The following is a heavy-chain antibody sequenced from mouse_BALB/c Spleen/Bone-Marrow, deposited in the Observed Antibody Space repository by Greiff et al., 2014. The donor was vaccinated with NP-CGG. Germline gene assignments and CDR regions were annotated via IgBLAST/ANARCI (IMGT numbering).Heavy chain of an antibody. CDR2: IDPAXGXX. CDR1: GFNIKDTY. D-gene: IGHD4-1*01. Sequence: EVQLQQSGAELVKPGASVKLSCTASGFNIKDTYMHWVKQRPEQGLEWIGRIDPAXGXXXXDXXXQXXATXTADTSSNTAYLQLSSLTSEDTAVYYCARWEYYAMDXWGQGTSVTVSS. J-gene: IGHJ4*01. CDR3: ARWEYYAMDX. V-gene: IGHV14-3*02.